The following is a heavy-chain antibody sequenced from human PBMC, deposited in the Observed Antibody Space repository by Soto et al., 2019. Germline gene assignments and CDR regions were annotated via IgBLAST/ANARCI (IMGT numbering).Heavy chain of an antibody. V-gene: IGHV4-39*07. CDR3: ARWFELNWFDP. J-gene: IGHJ5*02. D-gene: IGHD3-10*01. CDR1: GVSISSSSYY. CDR2: MFYSGNT. Sequence: PSATLSLTCAVSGVSISSSSYYWAWIRQPPGKGLEWIGSMFYSGNTYYNPSLESRVTISVDTSKNQFSLKLSSVTAADTAVYYCARWFELNWFDPWGQGTLVTVSS.